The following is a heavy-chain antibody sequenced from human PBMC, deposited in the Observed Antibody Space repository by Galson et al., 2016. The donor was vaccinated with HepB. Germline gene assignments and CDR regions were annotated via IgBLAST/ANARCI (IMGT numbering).Heavy chain of an antibody. CDR3: ARVFGYRFGYASYYYGMDV. CDR1: GGSFTEYN. Sequence: SETLSLTCAVSGGSFTEYNWSWIRQPPGKGLEWIGEINHSGSTNFNPSLESRITMSLDTSKNQFSLKLNSVTAADTGVYYCARVFGYRFGYASYYYGMDVWGQGTTVTVSS. J-gene: IGHJ6*02. V-gene: IGHV4-34*01. CDR2: INHSGST. D-gene: IGHD5-18*01.